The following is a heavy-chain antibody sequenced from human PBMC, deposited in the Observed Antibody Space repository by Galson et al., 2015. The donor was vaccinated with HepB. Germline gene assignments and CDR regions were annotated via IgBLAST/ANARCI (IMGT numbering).Heavy chain of an antibody. Sequence: PALVKPTQTLTLTCTFSGFSLSTSGEGVGWIRQPPGKALEWLALIYWDDDKRYSPSLKSRLTITKDTSKNQVVLTMANMDPVDTATYYCTHLLNMLTARPILASWGQGNLVTVSS. J-gene: IGHJ5*02. CDR1: GFSLSTSGEG. CDR3: THLLNMLTARPILAS. V-gene: IGHV2-5*02. D-gene: IGHD3-16*01. CDR2: IYWDDDK.